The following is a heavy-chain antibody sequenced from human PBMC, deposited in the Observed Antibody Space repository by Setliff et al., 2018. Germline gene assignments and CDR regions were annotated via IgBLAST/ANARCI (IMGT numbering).Heavy chain of an antibody. CDR3: ARDPGIAAAGTLWFDP. Sequence: PSETLSLTCAVYGGSFSGYYWSWIRQPPGKGLEWIGEINHSGSTNYNPSLKSRVTMSVDTSKNQFSLKLSSVTAADTAVYYCARDPGIAAAGTLWFDPWGQGTLVTVSS. J-gene: IGHJ5*02. CDR2: INHSGST. V-gene: IGHV4-34*01. CDR1: GGSFSGYY. D-gene: IGHD6-13*01.